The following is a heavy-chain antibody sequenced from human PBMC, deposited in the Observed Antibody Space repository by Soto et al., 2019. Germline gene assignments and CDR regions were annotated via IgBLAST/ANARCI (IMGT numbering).Heavy chain of an antibody. D-gene: IGHD3-3*01. J-gene: IGHJ3*02. CDR2: ISAYNGNT. V-gene: IGHV1-18*04. CDR1: GYTFTSYG. Sequence: ASVKVSCKASGYTFTSYGISWVRQAPGHGLEWMGWISAYNGNTNYAQKLQGRVTMTTDTSTSTAYMELRSLRSDDTAVYYCARTFWSGYYSAFDIWGQGTMVTVSS. CDR3: ARTFWSGYYSAFDI.